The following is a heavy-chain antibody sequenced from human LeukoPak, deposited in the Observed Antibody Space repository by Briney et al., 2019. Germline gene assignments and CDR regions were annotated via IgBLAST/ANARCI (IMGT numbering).Heavy chain of an antibody. V-gene: IGHV1-18*01. CDR3: ARGNHILTGYYPDY. Sequence: ASVKVSFTASGYTFTSYGISWVRQAPGQGLEWMGWISAYNGNTNYAQKLQGRVTMTTDTSTSTAYMELRSLRSDDTAVYYCARGNHILTGYYPDYWGQGTLVTVSS. J-gene: IGHJ4*02. CDR2: ISAYNGNT. CDR1: GYTFTSYG. D-gene: IGHD3-9*01.